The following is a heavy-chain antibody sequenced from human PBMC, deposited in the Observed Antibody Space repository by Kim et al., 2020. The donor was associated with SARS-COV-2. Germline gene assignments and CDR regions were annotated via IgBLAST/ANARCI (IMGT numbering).Heavy chain of an antibody. CDR2: INTNTGNP. CDR1: GYTFTSYA. J-gene: IGHJ4*02. V-gene: IGHV7-4-1*02. Sequence: ASVKVSCKASGYTFTSYAMNWVRQAPGQGLEWMGWINTNTGNPTYAQGFTGRFVFSLDTSVSTAYLQISSLKAEDTAVYYCARGEPRGGRYFDWYRDYWGQGTLVTVSS. CDR3: ARGEPRGGRYFDWYRDY. D-gene: IGHD3-9*01.